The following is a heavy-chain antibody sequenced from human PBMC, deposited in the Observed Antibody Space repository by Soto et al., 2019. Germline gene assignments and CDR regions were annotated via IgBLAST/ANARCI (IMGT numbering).Heavy chain of an antibody. V-gene: IGHV4-59*01. Sequence: SETLSLTCTVSGGSISSYYWSWIRQPPGKGLEWIGYIYYSGSTNYNPSLKSRVTISVDTSKNQFSLKLSSVTAADTAVYYCARGWGGYFQHWGQGTLVTVST. D-gene: IGHD7-27*01. CDR1: GGSISSYY. CDR2: IYYSGST. CDR3: ARGWGGYFQH. J-gene: IGHJ1*01.